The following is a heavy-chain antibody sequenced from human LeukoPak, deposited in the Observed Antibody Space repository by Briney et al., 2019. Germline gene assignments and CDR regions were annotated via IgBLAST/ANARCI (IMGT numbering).Heavy chain of an antibody. D-gene: IGHD3-9*01. Sequence: ASVKVSCKVSGYTLNQLSMHWVRQAPGKCLEWMGGFDPEDGETIYAQKFQGRVTMTEDTSTDTAYMELNSLRAEDTAVYYCVTESPRFLNWLDQNAWGQGTLVTVSS. V-gene: IGHV1-24*01. J-gene: IGHJ4*02. CDR2: FDPEDGET. CDR1: GYTLNQLS. CDR3: VTESPRFLNWLDQNA.